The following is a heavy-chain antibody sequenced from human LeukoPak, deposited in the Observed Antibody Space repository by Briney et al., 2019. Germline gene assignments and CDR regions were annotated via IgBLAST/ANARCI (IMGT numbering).Heavy chain of an antibody. CDR2: IIPILGIA. CDR3: ARDSGRYSGYFDY. V-gene: IGHV1-69*04. D-gene: IGHD5-12*01. Sequence: SVKVSCKASGGTFSSYAISWVRQAPGQGLEWMGRIIPILGIANYAQKFQGRVTITADKSTSTAYMELSSLRSEDTAVYYCARDSGRYSGYFDYWGQGTLVTVSS. J-gene: IGHJ4*02. CDR1: GGTFSSYA.